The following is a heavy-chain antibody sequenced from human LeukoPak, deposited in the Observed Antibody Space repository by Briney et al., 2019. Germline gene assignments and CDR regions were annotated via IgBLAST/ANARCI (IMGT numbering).Heavy chain of an antibody. CDR2: ISSSSSTI. V-gene: IGHV3-48*01. D-gene: IGHD3-3*01. Sequence: GGSLRLSCAASGFTFSSYSMNWVRQAPGKGLEWVSYISSSSSTIYYADSVKGRFTISRDNAKNSLYLQMNSLRAEDTAVYYCARGGGYDFWSGSLDYWGQGTLVTVSS. CDR1: GFTFSSYS. J-gene: IGHJ4*02. CDR3: ARGGGYDFWSGSLDY.